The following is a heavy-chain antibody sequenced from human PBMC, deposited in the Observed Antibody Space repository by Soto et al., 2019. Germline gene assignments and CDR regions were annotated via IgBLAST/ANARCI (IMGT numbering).Heavy chain of an antibody. D-gene: IGHD2-15*01. CDR2: ISYDGSNK. Sequence: SLKISCAASGFTFSSYGMHWVRQAPGKGLEWVAVISYDGSNKYYADSVKGRFTISRDNSKNTLYLQMNSLRAEDTAVYYCAKDPYGGNCGLNYCGMDVWGQGTTVTVSS. CDR3: AKDPYGGNCGLNYCGMDV. CDR1: GFTFSSYG. J-gene: IGHJ6*02. V-gene: IGHV3-30*18.